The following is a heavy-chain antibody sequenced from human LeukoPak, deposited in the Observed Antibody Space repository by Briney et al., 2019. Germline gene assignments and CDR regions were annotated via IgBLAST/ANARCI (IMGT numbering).Heavy chain of an antibody. Sequence: SETLSLTCTVSGGSISSSSYYWGWIRQPPGKGLEWIGSIYYSGSTYYNPSLKSRVTISVDTSKNQFSLKLSSVTAADTAVYYCARDWPPDSYSYGYFFDYWGQGTLVTVSS. D-gene: IGHD5-18*01. CDR2: IYYSGST. CDR1: GGSISSSSYY. J-gene: IGHJ4*02. V-gene: IGHV4-39*07. CDR3: ARDWPPDSYSYGYFFDY.